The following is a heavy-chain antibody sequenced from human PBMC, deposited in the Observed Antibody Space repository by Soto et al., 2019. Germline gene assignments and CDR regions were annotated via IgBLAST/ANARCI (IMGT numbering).Heavy chain of an antibody. V-gene: IGHV4-31*03. D-gene: IGHD7-27*01. CDR3: ARDTGLAPTVWGY. CDR1: GDSIRGGGHY. Sequence: QVQLQESGPGLVKPSQTLSLTCSVSGDSIRGGGHYWNWIRQFPGKGLVGIGYVYHSGSTHYNPSLRGRLTISIDTSKNQFSLRLISVTAADTALYYCARDTGLAPTVWGYWGHGTQVTVSS. J-gene: IGHJ4*03. CDR2: VYHSGST.